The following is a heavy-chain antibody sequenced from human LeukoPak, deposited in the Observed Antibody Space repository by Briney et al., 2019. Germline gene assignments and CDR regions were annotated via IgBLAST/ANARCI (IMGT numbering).Heavy chain of an antibody. V-gene: IGHV3-23*01. Sequence: PGGTLRLSCAASGFSFSIYGMSGVRQAPGKGLEGGSAFSGSGRSRYYADSVKGRFTISRDNSKNTLYLKLNSLRAEDTAVYYCAKGHGSSWSFFDYWGQGPLVTVSS. J-gene: IGHJ4*02. D-gene: IGHD6-13*01. CDR2: FSGSGRSR. CDR1: GFSFSIYG. CDR3: AKGHGSSWSFFDY.